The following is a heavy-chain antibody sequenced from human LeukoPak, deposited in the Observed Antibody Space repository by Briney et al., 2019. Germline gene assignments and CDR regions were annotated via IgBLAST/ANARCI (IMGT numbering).Heavy chain of an antibody. CDR1: GFSFGDYA. V-gene: IGHV3-23*01. D-gene: IGHD3-16*02. J-gene: IGHJ4*02. CDR3: ARHDSFIPY. CDR2: ISDSGGST. Sequence: GGSLRLSCSGSGFSFGDYAVTWVRQAPGKGLEWVSGISDSGGSTYYADSVKGRCTISRDNSKNTVSLQMNNLRAEDTAVYFCARHDSFIPYWGQGTLVTVTS.